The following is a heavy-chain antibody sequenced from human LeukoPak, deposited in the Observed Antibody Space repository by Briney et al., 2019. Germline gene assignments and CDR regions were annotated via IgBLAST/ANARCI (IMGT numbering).Heavy chain of an antibody. Sequence: GGSLRLSCAASGFTFSSYAMNWVRQAPARGLEWVSAISGSGGSTYYADSVKGRFTISRDNSKNTLYLLMNSLRAEDTAVYYCAKGFYHVGATTVYDYWGQGTLVTVSS. D-gene: IGHD1-26*01. J-gene: IGHJ4*02. CDR1: GFTFSSYA. CDR2: ISGSGGST. CDR3: AKGFYHVGATTVYDY. V-gene: IGHV3-23*01.